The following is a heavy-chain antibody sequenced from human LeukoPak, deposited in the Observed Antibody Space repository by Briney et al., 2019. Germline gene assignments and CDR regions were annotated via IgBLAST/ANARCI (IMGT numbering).Heavy chain of an antibody. CDR1: GVSISSGGFY. Sequence: SETLSLTCSVSGVSISSGGFYWSWIRQFPGKGLEWIGYIYHTGTTYYNPSLRTRVIISVDTSKNQFSLKVYSVTASDTAVYFCSTSGDSRGYLTSFDPWGQGTLVTVSS. J-gene: IGHJ5*02. CDR3: STSGDSRGYLTSFDP. V-gene: IGHV4-31*03. D-gene: IGHD3-22*01. CDR2: IYHTGTT.